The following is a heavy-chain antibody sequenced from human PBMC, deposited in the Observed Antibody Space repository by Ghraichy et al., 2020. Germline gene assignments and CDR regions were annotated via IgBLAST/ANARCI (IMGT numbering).Heavy chain of an antibody. J-gene: IGHJ4*02. CDR1: GGSFSGYY. CDR3: ARAFMDYSGQQLVGFCDY. Sequence: SETLSLTCAVYGGSFSGYYWSWIRQPPGKGLEWIGEINHSGSTNYNPSLKSRVTISVDTSKNQFSLKLSSVTAADTAVYYCARAFMDYSGQQLVGFCDYWGQGTLVTVSS. V-gene: IGHV4-34*01. D-gene: IGHD6-13*01. CDR2: INHSGST.